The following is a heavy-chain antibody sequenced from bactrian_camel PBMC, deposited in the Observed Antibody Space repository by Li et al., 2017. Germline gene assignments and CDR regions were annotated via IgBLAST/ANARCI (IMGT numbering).Heavy chain of an antibody. V-gene: IGHV3S55*01. Sequence: VQLVESGGGSVQAGGSLRLSCAASGFTFSYYCMGWFRQAPGREREGVAAVDSEGKTRYAESVKGRFTISKGNAKNTLYLRMNSLKPEDTATYYCAHDLLCCGVFDYCAAAYHDWGQGTQVTVS. J-gene: IGHJ4*01. CDR2: VDSEGKT. D-gene: IGHD4*01. CDR1: GFTFSYYC. CDR3: AHDLLCCGVFDYCAAAYHD.